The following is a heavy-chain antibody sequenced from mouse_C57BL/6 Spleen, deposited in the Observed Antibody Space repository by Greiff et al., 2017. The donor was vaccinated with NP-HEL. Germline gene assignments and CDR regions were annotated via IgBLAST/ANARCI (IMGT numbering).Heavy chain of an antibody. CDR1: GYTFTSYW. V-gene: IGHV1-69*01. CDR3: ARNYGSSYAGWYFDV. J-gene: IGHJ1*03. D-gene: IGHD1-1*01. CDR2: IDPSDSYT. Sequence: QVQLQQSGAELVMPGASVKLSCKASGYTFTSYWMHWVKQRPGQGLEWIGEIDPSDSYTNYNQKFKGKSTLAVDKSSSTAYMQLSSLTSEDSAVYYCARNYGSSYAGWYFDVWGTGTTVTVSS.